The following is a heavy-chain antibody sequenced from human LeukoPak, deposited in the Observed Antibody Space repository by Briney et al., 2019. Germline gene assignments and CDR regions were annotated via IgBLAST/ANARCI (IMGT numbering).Heavy chain of an antibody. Sequence: SVKVSCKASGGAFSSYAISWVRQAPGQGLEWMGRIIPIFGIANYAQKFQGRVTITADKSTSTAYMELSSLRSEDTAVYYCASGVVRTSIDLDYWGQGTLVTVSS. CDR3: ASGVVRTSIDLDY. CDR2: IIPIFGIA. J-gene: IGHJ4*02. D-gene: IGHD4-23*01. CDR1: GGAFSSYA. V-gene: IGHV1-69*04.